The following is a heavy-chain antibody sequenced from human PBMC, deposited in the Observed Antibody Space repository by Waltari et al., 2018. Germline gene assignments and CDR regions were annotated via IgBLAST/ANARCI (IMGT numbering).Heavy chain of an antibody. Sequence: QVQLVESGGGVVQPGRSLRLSCAASGFTFSSYAMHWVRQAPGKGLEWVAVISYDGSNKYYADSVKGRFTISRDNSKNTLYLQMNSLRAEDTAVYYCARSVAVKTSRSASDYWGQGTLVTVSS. CDR3: ARSVAVKTSRSASDY. CDR1: GFTFSSYA. D-gene: IGHD3-3*01. J-gene: IGHJ4*02. CDR2: ISYDGSNK. V-gene: IGHV3-30*01.